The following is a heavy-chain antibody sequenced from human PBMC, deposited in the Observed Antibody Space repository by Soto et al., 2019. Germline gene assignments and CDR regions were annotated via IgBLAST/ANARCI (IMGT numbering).Heavy chain of an antibody. CDR3: ARERGGYKHFDY. D-gene: IGHD1-26*01. CDR1: GYTFTSYG. V-gene: IGHV1-18*01. Sequence: QVQLVQSGAEVKKPGASVKVSCKVSGYTFTSYGISWVRQAPGQGLEWMGWINTYTGNINYAQKLQRRVTMTTDTSTSTAYMELRSLSSDDTALYYCARERGGYKHFDYWGQGTLVTVSS. CDR2: INTYTGNI. J-gene: IGHJ4*02.